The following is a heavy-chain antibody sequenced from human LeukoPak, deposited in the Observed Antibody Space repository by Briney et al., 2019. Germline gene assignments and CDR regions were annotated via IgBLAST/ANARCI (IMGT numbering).Heavy chain of an antibody. J-gene: IGHJ4*02. D-gene: IGHD3-3*01. CDR3: AIKPGSGYFDY. Sequence: SETLSLTCTVSGGPISSGGYYWSWIRQHPGKGLEWIGYIYYSGSTYYNPSLKSRVTISVDTSKNQFSLKLSSVTAADTAVYYCAIKPGSGYFDYRGQGTLVTVYS. CDR1: GGPISSGGYY. V-gene: IGHV4-31*03. CDR2: IYYSGST.